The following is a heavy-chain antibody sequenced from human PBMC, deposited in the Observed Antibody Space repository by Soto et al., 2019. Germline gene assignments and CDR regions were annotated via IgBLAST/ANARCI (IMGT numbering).Heavy chain of an antibody. J-gene: IGHJ4*02. CDR3: ARFSSGWYDGVDY. CDR2: IWYDGSNK. V-gene: IGHV3-33*01. Sequence: RGSLRLSCAASGFTFSSYGMHWVRQAPGKGLEWVAVIWYDGSNKYYADSVKGRFTISRDNSKNTLYLQMNSLRAEDTAVYYRARFSSGWYDGVDYWGQGTLVTVSS. CDR1: GFTFSSYG. D-gene: IGHD6-19*01.